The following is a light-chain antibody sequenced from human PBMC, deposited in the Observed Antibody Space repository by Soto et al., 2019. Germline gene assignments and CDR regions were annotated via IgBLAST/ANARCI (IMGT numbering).Light chain of an antibody. V-gene: IGKV1-5*03. Sequence: DIQMTQSPSTLSASVGDRVTITCRASQSISSWLAWYQQKPGKAPNLQIYQAPSLESGVPARFSGSGSGTEFTLNISSLQPDDFATYYCQQYNSYPITFGQGTRLEIK. CDR3: QQYNSYPIT. CDR1: QSISSW. J-gene: IGKJ5*01. CDR2: QAP.